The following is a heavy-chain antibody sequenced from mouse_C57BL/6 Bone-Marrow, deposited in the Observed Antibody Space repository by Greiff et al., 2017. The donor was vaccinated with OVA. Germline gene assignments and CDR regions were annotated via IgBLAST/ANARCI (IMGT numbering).Heavy chain of an antibody. CDR1: GFTFTDYY. Sequence: EVHLVESGGGLVQPGGSLSLSCAASGFTFTDYYMSWVRQPPGKALEWLGFIRNKANGYTTEYSASVKGRFTISRDNSQSILYLQMNALRAEDSATYYCALKGYYFNYAMDYWGQGTSVTVSS. J-gene: IGHJ4*01. V-gene: IGHV7-3*01. CDR2: IRNKANGYTT. D-gene: IGHD2-12*01. CDR3: ALKGYYFNYAMDY.